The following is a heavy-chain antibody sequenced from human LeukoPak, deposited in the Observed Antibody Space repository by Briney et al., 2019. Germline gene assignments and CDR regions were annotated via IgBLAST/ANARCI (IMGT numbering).Heavy chain of an antibody. Sequence: GGSLRLSCAASGFTFSSYSMNWVRQAPGKGLEWVSSISSSSSYIYYADSVKGRFTISRDNAKNSLYPQMNSLRAEDTAVYYCARVNPGSTGKRSYYGMDVWGQGTTVTVSS. D-gene: IGHD1-14*01. CDR3: ARVNPGSTGKRSYYGMDV. J-gene: IGHJ6*02. CDR1: GFTFSSYS. V-gene: IGHV3-21*01. CDR2: ISSSSSYI.